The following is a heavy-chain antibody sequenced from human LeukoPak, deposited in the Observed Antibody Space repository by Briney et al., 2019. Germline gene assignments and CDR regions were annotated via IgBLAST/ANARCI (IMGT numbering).Heavy chain of an antibody. Sequence: PSETLSLTCAVYGGSFSGYYWSWIRQPPGKGLEWIGYIYYSGSTNYNPSLKSRVTISVDTSKNQLSLKLSSVTAADTAVYYCAREGYSYGYGYWGQGTLVTVSS. J-gene: IGHJ4*02. CDR3: AREGYSYGYGY. V-gene: IGHV4-59*01. D-gene: IGHD5-18*01. CDR1: GGSFSGYY. CDR2: IYYSGST.